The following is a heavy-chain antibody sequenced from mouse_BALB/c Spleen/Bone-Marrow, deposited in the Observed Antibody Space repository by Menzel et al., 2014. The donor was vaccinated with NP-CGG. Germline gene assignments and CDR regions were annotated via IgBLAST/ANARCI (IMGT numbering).Heavy chain of an antibody. CDR2: IDTSDSYT. CDR3: ARGGHDFSLDY. D-gene: IGHD2-4*01. CDR1: GYTFTDNW. Sequence: QVHVKQSRAELGMPGASVKMSCKASGYTFTDNWIYWVKQRPGQGLEWIGAIDTSDSYTNYNQKFMGKASLTVDASSSTAYVQVSSLTSDDSAVYYCARGGHDFSLDYWGQGTSVTVSS. J-gene: IGHJ4*01. V-gene: IGHV1-69*01.